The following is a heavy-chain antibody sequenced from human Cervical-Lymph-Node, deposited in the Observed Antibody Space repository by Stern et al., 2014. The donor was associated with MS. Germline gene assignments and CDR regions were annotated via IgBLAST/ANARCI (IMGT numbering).Heavy chain of an antibody. CDR1: GGTFSSHA. CDR3: ARDSGTNTYYYYYGMDV. Sequence: DQLVESGAEVKKPGSSVKVSCKASGGTFSSHAISWVRQAPGQGLEWMGGIIPIFRTTNYAQKFQGRVTITADKSTSTAYMELSSLRSEDTAVYYCARDSGTNTYYYYYGMDVWGQGTTVTVSS. J-gene: IGHJ6*02. D-gene: IGHD1-1*01. CDR2: IIPIFRTT. V-gene: IGHV1-69*06.